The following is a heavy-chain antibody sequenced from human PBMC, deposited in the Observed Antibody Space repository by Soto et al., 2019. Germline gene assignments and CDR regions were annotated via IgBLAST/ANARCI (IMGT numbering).Heavy chain of an antibody. Sequence: GASVKVSCKASGGTFSSYAISWVRQAPGQGLEWMGGIIPIFGTANYARKFQGRVTITADESTSTAYMELSSLRSEDTAVYYCASVNGYRYYDHREPYAYPTQRSLDV. CDR3: ASVNGYRYYDHREPYAYPTQRSLDV. V-gene: IGHV1-69*13. CDR2: IIPIFGTA. D-gene: IGHD5-12*01. J-gene: IGHJ6*01. CDR1: GGTFSSYA.